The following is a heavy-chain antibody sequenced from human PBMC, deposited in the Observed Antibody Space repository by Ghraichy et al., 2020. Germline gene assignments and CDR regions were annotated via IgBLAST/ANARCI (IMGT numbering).Heavy chain of an antibody. CDR3: ARDGGIGWDY. Sequence: GESLNISCAASGFTFSIYSMNWVRQAPGKGLEWVSYISGSSSPIYYADSVKGRFTMSRDNAKNALYLQMNSLRDDDTAVYYCARDGGIGWDYWGQGTLVTVSS. CDR2: ISGSSSPI. V-gene: IGHV3-48*02. J-gene: IGHJ4*02. CDR1: GFTFSIYS. D-gene: IGHD6-19*01.